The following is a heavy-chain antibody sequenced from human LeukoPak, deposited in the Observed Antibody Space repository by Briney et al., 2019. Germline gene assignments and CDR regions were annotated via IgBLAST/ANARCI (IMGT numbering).Heavy chain of an antibody. V-gene: IGHV3-23*01. CDR2: ISGSGGST. CDR3: AKGKITVFDY. CDR1: GFTFDDYA. J-gene: IGHJ4*02. Sequence: GGSLRLSCAASGFTFDDYAMHWVRQAPGKGLEWVSAISGSGGSTYYADSVKGRFTISRDNSKNTLYLQMNSLRAEDTAVYYCAKGKITVFDYWGQGTLVTVSS. D-gene: IGHD1-20*01.